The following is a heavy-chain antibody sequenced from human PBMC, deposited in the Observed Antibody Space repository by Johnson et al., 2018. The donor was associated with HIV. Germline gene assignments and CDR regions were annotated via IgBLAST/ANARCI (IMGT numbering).Heavy chain of an antibody. CDR2: INWNGGST. V-gene: IGHV3-20*04. CDR3: ARVSRLGDLELLSDTLDI. D-gene: IGHD3-10*01. J-gene: IGHJ3*02. Sequence: VQLVESGGGVIRPGGSLRVSCVASGFNFDDYGMSWVRQAPGKGLEWVSGINWNGGSTSYADSVKGRFTISRDNAKKSLFLQTNTLRVEDTALYYCARVSRLGDLELLSDTLDIWGQGTMVTVSS. CDR1: GFNFDDYG.